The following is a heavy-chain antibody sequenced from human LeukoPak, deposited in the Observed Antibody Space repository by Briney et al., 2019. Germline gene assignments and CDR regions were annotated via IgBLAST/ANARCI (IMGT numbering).Heavy chain of an antibody. CDR2: IYPGDSDT. V-gene: IGHV5-51*01. Sequence: VESLKISCKGSGYSFTAYWIGWVRQMPGKGLEWMGIIYPGDSDTRYSPSFQGQVTISADKSITTAYLQWSSLKTSDTAMYYCARRSSYGDYWGSVAFDIWGQGTLVTVSS. J-gene: IGHJ3*02. CDR1: GYSFTAYW. CDR3: ARRSSYGDYWGSVAFDI. D-gene: IGHD4-17*01.